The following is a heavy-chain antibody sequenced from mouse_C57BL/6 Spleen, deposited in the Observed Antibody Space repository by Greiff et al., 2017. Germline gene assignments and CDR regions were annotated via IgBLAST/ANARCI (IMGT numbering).Heavy chain of an antibody. J-gene: IGHJ2*01. CDR3: ARGDYYGSSDY. CDR2: IYPRNGGT. CDR1: GYTFTSYW. V-gene: IGHV1-53*01. Sequence: QVQLQQPGTELVKPGASVKLSCKASGYTFTSYWMHWVKQRPGQGLEWIGNIYPRNGGTYYNEKFKSKATLTVDKSSSTAYMQLSSLTSEDSAVYYCARGDYYGSSDYWGQGTTLTVSS. D-gene: IGHD1-1*01.